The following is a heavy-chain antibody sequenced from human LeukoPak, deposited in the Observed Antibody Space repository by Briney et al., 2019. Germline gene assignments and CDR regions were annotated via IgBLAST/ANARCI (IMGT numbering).Heavy chain of an antibody. CDR2: IYYSGST. J-gene: IGHJ4*02. CDR3: ARVGTAMVSAPIAYYFDY. D-gene: IGHD5-18*01. V-gene: IGHV4-31*03. CDR1: GGSISSGGYY. Sequence: SETLSLTCTVSGGSISSGGYYWSWIRQHPGKGLEWIGYIYYSGSTYYNPSLKSRVTISVDTSKNQFSLKLSSVTAADTAVYYCARVGTAMVSAPIAYYFDYWGQGTLVTASS.